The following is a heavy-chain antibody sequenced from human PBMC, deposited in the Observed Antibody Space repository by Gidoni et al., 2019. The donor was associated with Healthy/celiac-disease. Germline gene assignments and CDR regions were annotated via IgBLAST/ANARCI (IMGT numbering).Heavy chain of an antibody. D-gene: IGHD5-18*01. J-gene: IGHJ4*02. V-gene: IGHV2-70*17. Sequence: QVTLRESGPALVKPTQTLTLTCTFSGFSLSTSGMCVSWIRQPPGKALEWLARIDWDADKFYSTSLKTRLTISKDTSKNQVVLTMTKMDPVDTATYYCARTVDTVMVVSDFDYWGQGTLVTVSS. CDR3: ARTVDTVMVVSDFDY. CDR1: GFSLSTSGMC. CDR2: IDWDADK.